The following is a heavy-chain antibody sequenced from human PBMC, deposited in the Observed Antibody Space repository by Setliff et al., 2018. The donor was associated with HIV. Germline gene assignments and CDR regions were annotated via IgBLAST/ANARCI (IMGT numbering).Heavy chain of an antibody. CDR2: INHSGST. CDR1: GGSFSGYY. D-gene: IGHD1-1*01. V-gene: IGHV4-34*01. Sequence: SETLSLTCAVYGGSFSGYYWSWIRQPPGKGLEWIGEINHSGSTNYNPSLKSRVTISVDTSKNQFSLKLRSVTATDTAVYYCARAREGWKPFAFDYWGQGTLVTVSS. J-gene: IGHJ4*02. CDR3: ARAREGWKPFAFDY.